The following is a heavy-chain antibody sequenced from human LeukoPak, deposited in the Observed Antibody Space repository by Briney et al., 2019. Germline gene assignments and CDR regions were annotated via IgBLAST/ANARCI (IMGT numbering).Heavy chain of an antibody. D-gene: IGHD2-15*01. J-gene: IGHJ4*02. CDR3: AKDETSTPYFDY. CDR1: GFTFSSYA. Sequence: GGSLRLSCAASGFTFSSYAMSWVRQAPGKGLEWVSAISGSGGSTYYADSVKGRFTISRDNSENTLYLQMNSLRAEDTAVYYCAKDETSTPYFDYWGQGTLVTVSS. CDR2: ISGSGGST. V-gene: IGHV3-23*01.